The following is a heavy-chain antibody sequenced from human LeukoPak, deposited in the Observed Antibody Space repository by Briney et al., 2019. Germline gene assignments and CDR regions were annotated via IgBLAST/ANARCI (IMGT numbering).Heavy chain of an antibody. V-gene: IGHV3-74*01. CDR2: INDDGSDT. D-gene: IGHD3-22*01. CDR3: AKDSLTDITMIVVVMSDAFDI. J-gene: IGHJ3*02. CDR1: GFTFKLYW. Sequence: GGSLRLSCAASGFTFKLYWMHWVRQVPGKRPVWVSRINDDGSDTIYADSVRGRFTISRDDAKNTVYLQMNSLRAEDTAVYYCAKDSLTDITMIVVVMSDAFDIWGQGTMVTVSS.